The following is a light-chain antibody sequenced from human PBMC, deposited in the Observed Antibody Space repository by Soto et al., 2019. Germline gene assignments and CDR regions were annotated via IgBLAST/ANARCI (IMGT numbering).Light chain of an antibody. Sequence: EIVLTQSPATLSLSPGERATLSCRASQSVSSYLAWYRQKPGQAPRLLIYDASNRATGIPARFSGSGSGTDFTLTISSLEPEDFAVYYCQQRSNWPLTTFGPGTKVDIK. J-gene: IGKJ3*01. CDR3: QQRSNWPLTT. CDR2: DAS. V-gene: IGKV3-11*01. CDR1: QSVSSY.